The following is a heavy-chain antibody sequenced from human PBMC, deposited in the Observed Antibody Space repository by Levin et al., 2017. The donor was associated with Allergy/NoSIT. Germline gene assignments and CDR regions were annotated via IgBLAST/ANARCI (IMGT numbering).Heavy chain of an antibody. CDR2: IYWNDDK. V-gene: IGHV2-5*01. D-gene: IGHD1-1*01. CDR3: AHNTFIQLYPRGWFDP. CDR1: GFSLRKSGVG. J-gene: IGHJ5*02. Sequence: SGPTLVKPTQTLTLTCNFSGFSLRKSGVGVGWIRQPPGKALEWLAVIYWNDDKRYSPSLKSRVTITKDTSKNQVVLTMTNMDPVDTAPYFCAHNTFIQLYPRGWFDPWGQGTLVTVSS.